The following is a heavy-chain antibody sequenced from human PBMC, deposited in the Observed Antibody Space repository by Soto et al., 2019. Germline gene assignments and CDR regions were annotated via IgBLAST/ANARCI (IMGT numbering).Heavy chain of an antibody. CDR1: GFTFSSYA. J-gene: IGHJ4*02. V-gene: IGHV3-23*01. CDR3: VRTSLVVAAATREDY. CDR2: ISGSGGST. Sequence: GGSLRLSCAASGFTFSSYAMSWVRQAPGKGLEWVSAISGSGGSTYYADSVKGRFTISRDNSKNTLYLQMNSLRAEDMALYYCVRTSLVVAAATREDYWGQGTLVTVSS. D-gene: IGHD2-15*01.